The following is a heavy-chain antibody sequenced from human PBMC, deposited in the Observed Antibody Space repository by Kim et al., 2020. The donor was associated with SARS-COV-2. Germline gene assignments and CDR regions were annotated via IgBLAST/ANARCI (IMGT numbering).Heavy chain of an antibody. V-gene: IGHV3-30*18. Sequence: GGSLRLSCAASGFTFSSYVMHWVRQAPGKGLEWVAVISYDGSNKYYADSVKGRFTISRDNSKNTLYLQMNSLRAEDTAVYYCAKDIYGGNSGVYYYYYG. CDR2: ISYDGSNK. CDR1: GFTFSSYV. J-gene: IGHJ6*01. CDR3: AKDIYGGNSGVYYYYYG. D-gene: IGHD2-21*02.